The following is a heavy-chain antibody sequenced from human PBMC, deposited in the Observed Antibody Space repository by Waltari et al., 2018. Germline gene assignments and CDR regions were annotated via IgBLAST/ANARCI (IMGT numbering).Heavy chain of an antibody. D-gene: IGHD6-13*01. CDR2: CDPEDGET. Sequence: QVQLVQSGAEVKKPGASVKVSCKVSGYTLTELSMHWVRQAPGKGLEWMGGCDPEDGETTYAQKFQCRVTMTEDTSTDTAYMELSSLGSEDTAVYYCATLGIAAASRSPPHDYWGQGTLVTVSS. V-gene: IGHV1-24*01. CDR1: GYTLTELS. CDR3: ATLGIAAASRSPPHDY. J-gene: IGHJ4*02.